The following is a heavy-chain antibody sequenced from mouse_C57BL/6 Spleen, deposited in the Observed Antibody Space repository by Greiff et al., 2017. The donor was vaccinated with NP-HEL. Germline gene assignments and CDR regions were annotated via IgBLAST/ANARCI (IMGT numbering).Heavy chain of an antibody. J-gene: IGHJ3*01. Sequence: EVQLQQSGAELVRPGASVKLSCTASGFNIKDYYMHWVKQRPEQGLEWIGRIDPEDGDTEYAPKFQGKATMTADTSSNTAYLQLSSLTSEDTAVDYCTTYDGYYVGWFAYWGQGTRVTVSA. CDR1: GFNIKDYY. V-gene: IGHV14-1*01. CDR2: IDPEDGDT. D-gene: IGHD2-3*01. CDR3: TTYDGYYVGWFAY.